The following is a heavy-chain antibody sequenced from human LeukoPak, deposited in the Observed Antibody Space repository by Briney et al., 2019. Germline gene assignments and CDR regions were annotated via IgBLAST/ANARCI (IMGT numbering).Heavy chain of an antibody. V-gene: IGHV3-7*04. Sequence: GGSLRLSCAASGFTFSSYWMTWVRQAPGKGLEWVANIKQDASEKYYVDSVKGRFTISRDNAKNSLYLQMNSLRAEDTAVYYCARASRHYYGSRGDYWGQGNLVTVSS. CDR3: ARASRHYYGSRGDY. CDR1: GFTFSSYW. J-gene: IGHJ4*02. CDR2: IKQDASEK. D-gene: IGHD3-10*01.